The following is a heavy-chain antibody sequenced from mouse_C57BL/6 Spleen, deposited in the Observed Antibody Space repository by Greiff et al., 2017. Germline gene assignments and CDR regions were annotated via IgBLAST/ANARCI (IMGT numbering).Heavy chain of an antibody. J-gene: IGHJ3*01. CDR2: IDPANGNT. V-gene: IGHV14-3*01. D-gene: IGHD2-3*01. CDR1: GFNIKNTY. CDR3: ASHDGYYPWFAY. Sequence: EVKLVESVAELVRPGASVKLSCTASGFNIKNTYMHWVKQRPEQGLEWIGRIDPANGNTKYAPKFQGKATITADTSSNTAYLQLSSLTSEDTAIYYCASHDGYYPWFAYWGQGTLVTVSA.